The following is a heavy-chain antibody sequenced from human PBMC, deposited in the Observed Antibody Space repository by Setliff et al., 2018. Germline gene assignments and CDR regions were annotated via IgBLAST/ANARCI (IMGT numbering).Heavy chain of an antibody. CDR2: VHFTGST. J-gene: IGHJ6*03. Sequence: SETLSLTCNVSGASIRNFYWTWIRQPPGKGLEWIGYVHFTGSTNYNPSLKGRATLSIDASKKQFSLKLTSVTAADTAVYYCARMSGFLYMDVWGKGTTVTVSS. V-gene: IGHV4-59*08. CDR1: GASIRNFY. D-gene: IGHD3-3*01. CDR3: ARMSGFLYMDV.